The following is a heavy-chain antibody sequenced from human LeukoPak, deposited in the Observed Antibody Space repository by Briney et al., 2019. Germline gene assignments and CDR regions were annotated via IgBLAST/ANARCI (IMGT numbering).Heavy chain of an antibody. CDR1: GFTSSSYE. D-gene: IGHD6-19*01. J-gene: IGHJ4*02. CDR2: ISSSGSTI. CDR3: ASSSDSSGWYYFDY. V-gene: IGHV3-48*03. Sequence: GGSLRLSCAASGFTSSSYEMNWVRQAPGKGLEWVSYISSSGSTIYYADSVKGRFTISRDNAKNSLYLQMNSLRAEDTAVYYCASSSDSSGWYYFDYWGQGTLVTVSS.